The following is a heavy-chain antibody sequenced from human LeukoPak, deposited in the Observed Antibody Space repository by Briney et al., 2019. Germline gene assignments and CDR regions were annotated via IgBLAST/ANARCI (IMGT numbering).Heavy chain of an antibody. CDR2: IKQDGSIQ. Sequence: PGGSLRLSCAASGFTFSTYWMNWVRQAPGKGLEWVANIKQDGSIQYYVDSVRGRFTISRDNAKNSLYLQMNSLRAEDTAVYYCAGDISSSGGLEYWGQGTPVTVSS. CDR3: AGDISSSGGLEY. CDR1: GFTFSTYW. D-gene: IGHD6-6*01. V-gene: IGHV3-7*04. J-gene: IGHJ4*02.